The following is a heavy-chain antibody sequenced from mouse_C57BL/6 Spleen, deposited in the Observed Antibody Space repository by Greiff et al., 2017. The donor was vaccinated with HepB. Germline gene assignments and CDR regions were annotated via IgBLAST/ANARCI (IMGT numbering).Heavy chain of an antibody. CDR2: ISDGGSYT. CDR3: ARPPDGYFSWFAY. J-gene: IGHJ3*01. V-gene: IGHV5-4*03. CDR1: GFTFSSYA. Sequence: EVKLMESGGGLVKPGGSLKLSCAASGFTFSSYAMSWVRQTPEKRLEWVATISDGGSYTYYPDNVKGRFTLSRDNAKNNLYLQMSHLKSEDTAMYYCARPPDGYFSWFAYWGQGTLVTVSA. D-gene: IGHD2-3*01.